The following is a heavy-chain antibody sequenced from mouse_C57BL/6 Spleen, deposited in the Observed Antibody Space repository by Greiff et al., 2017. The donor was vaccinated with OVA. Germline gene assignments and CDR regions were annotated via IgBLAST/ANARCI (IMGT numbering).Heavy chain of an antibody. D-gene: IGHD3-2*02. CDR1: GFTFSSYA. CDR3: TRDQDSSGTVRFAY. Sequence: EVMLVESGAGLVKPGGSLKLSCAASGFTFSSYAMSWVRQTPEKRLEWVAYISSGGDYIYYADTVKGRFTISRDNARNTLYLQMSSLKSEDTAMYYGTRDQDSSGTVRFAYWGQGTLVTVSA. V-gene: IGHV5-9-1*02. J-gene: IGHJ3*01. CDR2: ISSGGDYI.